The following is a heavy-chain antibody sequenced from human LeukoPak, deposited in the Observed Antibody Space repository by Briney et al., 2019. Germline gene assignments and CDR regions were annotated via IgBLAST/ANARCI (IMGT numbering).Heavy chain of an antibody. V-gene: IGHV1-2*02. CDR3: ARDPSEYSSGWSPRDY. D-gene: IGHD6-19*01. Sequence: ASVKVSCKASGYTFTGYYMHWVRQAPGQGLEWMGWINPNSDGTNYAQKFQGRVTMTRDKSISTAYMELSRLRSDDTAVYYCARDPSEYSSGWSPRDYWGQGTLVTVSS. J-gene: IGHJ4*02. CDR1: GYTFTGYY. CDR2: INPNSDGT.